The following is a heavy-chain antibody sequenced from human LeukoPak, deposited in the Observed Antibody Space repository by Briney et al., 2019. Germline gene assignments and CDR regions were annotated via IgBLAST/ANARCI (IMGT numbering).Heavy chain of an antibody. D-gene: IGHD4-17*01. CDR1: GFPFSSYA. J-gene: IGHJ4*02. V-gene: IGHV3-30-3*01. CDR2: ISYDGSNK. CDR3: ARGWSTVTTFDY. Sequence: PGGSLRLSCAASGFPFSSYAMHWVRQAPGKGLEWVAVISYDGSNKYYADSVKGRFTISRDNSKNTLYLQMNSLRAEDTAVYYCARGWSTVTTFDYWGQGTLVTVSS.